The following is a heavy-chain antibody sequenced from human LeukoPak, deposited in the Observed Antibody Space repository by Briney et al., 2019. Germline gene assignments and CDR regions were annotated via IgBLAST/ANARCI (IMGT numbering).Heavy chain of an antibody. CDR3: ARGPSITMVRGGQWYYYMDV. Sequence: ASVTVSCKASGYTFTGYYMHWVRQAPGQGLEWMGIINPSGGSTNYAQKFQGRVTMTRDTSTNTVYMELSSLRSEDTAVYYCARGPSITMVRGGQWYYYMDVWGKGTTVTISS. V-gene: IGHV1-46*01. CDR2: INPSGGST. CDR1: GYTFTGYY. D-gene: IGHD3-10*01. J-gene: IGHJ6*03.